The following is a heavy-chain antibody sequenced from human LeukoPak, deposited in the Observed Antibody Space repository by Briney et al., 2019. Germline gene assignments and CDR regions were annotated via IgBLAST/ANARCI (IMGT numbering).Heavy chain of an antibody. J-gene: IGHJ5*02. V-gene: IGHV3-21*01. D-gene: IGHD3-3*01. CDR1: GFTFSSYS. CDR2: ISSSSSYI. CDR3: AREREDYDFWSGYSRVGWFDP. Sequence: GGSLRLSCAASGFTFSSYSMNWVRQAPGKGLEWVSSISSSSSYIYYADSVKGRFTISRDNAKNSLYLQMNSLRAEDTAVYYCAREREDYDFWSGYSRVGWFDPWGQGTLVTASS.